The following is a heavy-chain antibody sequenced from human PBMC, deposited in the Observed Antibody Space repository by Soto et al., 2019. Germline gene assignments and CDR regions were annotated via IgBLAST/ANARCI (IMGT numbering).Heavy chain of an antibody. J-gene: IGHJ4*02. D-gene: IGHD3-3*01. CDR3: ASPAAAGQYDFWSGYYKGPFDY. V-gene: IGHV3-30*03. Sequence: GGSLRLSCAASGFTFSSYGMHWVRQAPGKGLEWVAVISYDGSNKYYADSVKGRFTISRDNSKNTLYLQMNSLRAEDTAVYYCASPAAAGQYDFWSGYYKGPFDYWGQGTLVTVSS. CDR1: GFTFSSYG. CDR2: ISYDGSNK.